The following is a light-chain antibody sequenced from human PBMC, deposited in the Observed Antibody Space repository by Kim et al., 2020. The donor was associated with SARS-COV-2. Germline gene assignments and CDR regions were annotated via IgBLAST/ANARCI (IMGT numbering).Light chain of an antibody. CDR3: QQYGSSPMYT. CDR2: GAS. Sequence: PGERATPSCRASQSVSSSYLAWYQQKPGQAPRLLIYGASSRATGIPDRFSGSGSGTDFTLTISRLEPEDFAVYYCQQYGSSPMYTFGQGTKLEI. J-gene: IGKJ2*01. V-gene: IGKV3-20*01. CDR1: QSVSSSY.